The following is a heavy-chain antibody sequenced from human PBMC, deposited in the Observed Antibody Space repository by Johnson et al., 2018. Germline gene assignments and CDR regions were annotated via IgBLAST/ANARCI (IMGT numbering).Heavy chain of an antibody. Sequence: QVQLVQSGGGVVQXGRSLGLSCAASGFTFSSYGMHWVRQAPGKGLEWVAVISYDGSNKYYADSVKGRFTISRDNSRNTLYLQMNSLRAEDTAVYYCARDLENWGRLGMDVWGQGTTVTVSS. D-gene: IGHD7-27*01. J-gene: IGHJ6*02. CDR3: ARDLENWGRLGMDV. V-gene: IGHV3-30*19. CDR1: GFTFSSYG. CDR2: ISYDGSNK.